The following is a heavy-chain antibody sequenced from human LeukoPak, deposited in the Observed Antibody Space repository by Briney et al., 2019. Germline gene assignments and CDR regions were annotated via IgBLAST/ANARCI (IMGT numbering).Heavy chain of an antibody. CDR3: ARAGTKRYCSSTSCPGSELDY. D-gene: IGHD2-2*01. V-gene: IGHV4-38-2*02. CDR2: IYHSGST. Sequence: SETLSLTCTVSGYSISSGYYWGWIRQPPGKGLEWIGSIYHSGSTYYNPSLKSRVTISVDTSKNQFSLKLSSVTAADTAVYYCARAGTKRYCSSTSCPGSELDYWGRGTLVTVSS. CDR1: GYSISSGYY. J-gene: IGHJ4*02.